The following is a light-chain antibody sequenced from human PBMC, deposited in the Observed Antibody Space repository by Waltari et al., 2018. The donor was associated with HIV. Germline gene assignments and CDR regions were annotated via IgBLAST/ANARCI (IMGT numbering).Light chain of an antibody. V-gene: IGLV2-23*02. CDR1: SSDVRRYDL. CDR3: CSYAGPHPLV. J-gene: IGLJ2*01. Sequence: QSALTQPASVSGSPGQSITMSCTGTSSDVRRYDLVSWYQHFPGKAPKLIIFEVTQRPSGISTRFSGSKSGSTASLTISGLQAEDEAGYFCCSYAGPHPLVFGGGTKLTVL. CDR2: EVT.